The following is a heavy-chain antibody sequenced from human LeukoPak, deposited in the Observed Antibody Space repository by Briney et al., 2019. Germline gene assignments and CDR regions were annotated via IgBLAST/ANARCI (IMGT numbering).Heavy chain of an antibody. Sequence: GGSLRLSCAASGFTFSNYAMNWVRQAPGKGLEWVSHISGSGGSTYYADSVKGRFTISRDNSKNTLYVQMNSLRAEDTAVYYCAKVPKGGYFDYWGQGTLVTVSS. CDR1: GFTFSNYA. CDR3: AKVPKGGYFDY. CDR2: ISGSGGST. J-gene: IGHJ4*02. V-gene: IGHV3-23*01.